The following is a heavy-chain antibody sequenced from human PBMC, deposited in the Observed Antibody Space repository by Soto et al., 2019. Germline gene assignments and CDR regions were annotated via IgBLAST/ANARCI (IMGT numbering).Heavy chain of an antibody. D-gene: IGHD3-3*01. Sequence: ASVKVSCKASGYTFTSYDINWVRQATGQGLEWMGWMNPNSGNTGYAQKFQGRVTMTRNTSISTAYMELSSLRSEDTAVYYCARNLDFWSGYHAYWYFDLWGRGTLVTVSS. V-gene: IGHV1-8*01. J-gene: IGHJ2*01. CDR3: ARNLDFWSGYHAYWYFDL. CDR2: MNPNSGNT. CDR1: GYTFTSYD.